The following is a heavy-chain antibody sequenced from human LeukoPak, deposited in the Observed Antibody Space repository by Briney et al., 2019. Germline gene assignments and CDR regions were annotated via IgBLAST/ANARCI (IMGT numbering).Heavy chain of an antibody. D-gene: IGHD6-19*01. J-gene: IGHJ4*02. Sequence: GGSLRLSCAASGFTFSNAWMSWVRQAPGKGLEWVGRIKSKTDGGTTDYAAPVKGRFTISRDDSKNTLYLQMNSLKTEDTAVYYCTTHTSSGWYVFDYWGQGTLVTVSS. V-gene: IGHV3-15*01. CDR2: IKSKTDGGTT. CDR1: GFTFSNAW. CDR3: TTHTSSGWYVFDY.